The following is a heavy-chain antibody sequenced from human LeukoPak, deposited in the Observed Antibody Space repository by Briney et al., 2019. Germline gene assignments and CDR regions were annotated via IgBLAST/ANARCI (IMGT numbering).Heavy chain of an antibody. J-gene: IGHJ4*02. CDR1: GGSISSGNYY. CDR3: TRATGAGLIDY. V-gene: IGHV4-61*02. Sequence: SETLSLTCTVSGGSISSGNYYWSWIRQPAGKGLEWIGRIYTSGGTNCNPSLESRVTILIDTPKNQFSLRLSSVTPADTAVYYCTRATGAGLIDYWGQGTLVTVSS. CDR2: IYTSGGT. D-gene: IGHD1-1*01.